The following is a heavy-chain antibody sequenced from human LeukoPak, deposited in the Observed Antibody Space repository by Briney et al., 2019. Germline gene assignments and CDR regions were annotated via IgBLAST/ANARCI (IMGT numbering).Heavy chain of an antibody. CDR2: IYTSGST. V-gene: IGHV4-4*07. CDR3: AREKVEETYYYYMDV. Sequence: SETLFLTCSASGGSVSSHYWSGIRQPAGKGLEWIGRIYTSGSTNYNPSLKSRVTMTVDTSKNQFSLKLSSVTAADTAVYYCAREKVEETYYYYMDVWGKGTTVTVSS. CDR1: GGSVSSHY. J-gene: IGHJ6*03.